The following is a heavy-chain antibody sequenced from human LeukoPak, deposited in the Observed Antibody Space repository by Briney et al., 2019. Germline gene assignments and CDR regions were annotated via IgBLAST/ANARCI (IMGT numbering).Heavy chain of an antibody. D-gene: IGHD5-18*01. Sequence: GGSLRLSCAASGLTFSSYAMSWVRQAPGKGLEWVSAISGSGGSTYYADSVKGRFTISRDNSKNTLYLQMNSLRAEDTAVYYCAKDCTAMVMGDAFDIWGQGTMVTVSS. CDR3: AKDCTAMVMGDAFDI. CDR2: ISGSGGST. J-gene: IGHJ3*02. V-gene: IGHV3-23*01. CDR1: GLTFSSYA.